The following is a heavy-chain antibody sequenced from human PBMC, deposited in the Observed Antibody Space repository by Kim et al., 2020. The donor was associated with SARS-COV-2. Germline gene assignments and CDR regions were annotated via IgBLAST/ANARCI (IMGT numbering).Heavy chain of an antibody. Sequence: GGSLRLSCAASGFTFSSYWMTWVRQGLGKGLEWVANIKQDGSEKHYMDSVKGRFTISRDNAKNSLYLQMNSLRAEDTAVYYCMGGPAGAYWGQGTLVTVSS. V-gene: IGHV3-7*01. CDR1: GFTFSSYW. CDR2: IKQDGSEK. CDR3: MGGPAGAY. J-gene: IGHJ4*02.